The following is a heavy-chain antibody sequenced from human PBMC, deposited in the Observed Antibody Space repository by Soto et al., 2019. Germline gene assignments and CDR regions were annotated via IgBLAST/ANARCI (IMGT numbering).Heavy chain of an antibody. Sequence: QVQLVQSGAEVKKPGASVKVSCKASGYTFTSSVISWVRQAPGQGLKWMGLISAYNGNTNYAQKLQGRVTMTTDTSTSTAYMELRSLRSDDTAVDYCARDWGGIVVVVAADGMDGWGQGTTVTVS. J-gene: IGHJ6*02. CDR3: ARDWGGIVVVVAADGMDG. D-gene: IGHD2-15*01. V-gene: IGHV1-18*04. CDR2: ISAYNGNT. CDR1: GYTFTSSV.